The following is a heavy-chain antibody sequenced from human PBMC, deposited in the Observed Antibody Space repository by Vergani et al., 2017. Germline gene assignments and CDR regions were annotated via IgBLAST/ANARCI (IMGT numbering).Heavy chain of an antibody. J-gene: IGHJ6*02. CDR1: GFTFSDFS. D-gene: IGHD2-8*01. V-gene: IGHV3-21*06. CDR3: ARDCTSGGCPDNYGMDV. CDR2: IGSSGPYI. Sequence: VQLVESGGGLVKPGGSLRLSCAASGFTFSDFSMSWVRQASGKGLEWVAFIGSSGPYINYADSVKGRFIISRDNTNNSLFLQLRSLRAEDAAVYYCARDCTSGGCPDNYGMDVWDQGATVTVSS.